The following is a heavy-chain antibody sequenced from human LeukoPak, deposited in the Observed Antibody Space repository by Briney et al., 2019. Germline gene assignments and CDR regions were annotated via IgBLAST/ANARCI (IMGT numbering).Heavy chain of an antibody. Sequence: GGSLRLSCAASGFTFEDYGMSWVRQAPGKGLEWISGINWNGGSTGYADSVKGRFTISRDNAKNSLYLQMNGLRAEDTALYYCARDGSVLRFLEWLRIFDYWGQGTLVTVSS. CDR3: ARDGSVLRFLEWLRIFDY. V-gene: IGHV3-20*04. D-gene: IGHD3-3*01. CDR2: INWNGGST. J-gene: IGHJ4*02. CDR1: GFTFEDYG.